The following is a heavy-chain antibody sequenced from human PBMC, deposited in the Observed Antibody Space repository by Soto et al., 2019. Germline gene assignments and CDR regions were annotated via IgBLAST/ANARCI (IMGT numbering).Heavy chain of an antibody. CDR1: GGSISSGDYY. CDR3: ARGVTIFGVVIISNWFDP. D-gene: IGHD3-3*01. J-gene: IGHJ5*02. CDR2: IYYSGST. Sequence: PSETLSLTCTVSGGSISSGDYYWSWIRQPPGKGLEWIGYIYYSGSTYYNPSLKSRVTISVDTSKNQFSLKLSSVTAADTAVYYCARGVTIFGVVIISNWFDPWGQGTLITVSS. V-gene: IGHV4-30-4*01.